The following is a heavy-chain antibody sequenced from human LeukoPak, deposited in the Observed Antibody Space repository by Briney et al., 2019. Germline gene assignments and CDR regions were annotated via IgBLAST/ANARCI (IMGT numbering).Heavy chain of an antibody. V-gene: IGHV3-7*01. CDR1: GFTFSSHW. CDR2: IKQEGRDK. J-gene: IGHJ4*02. CDR3: ARASAVAGTRDY. D-gene: IGHD6-19*01. Sequence: GRSLRLSCAASGFTFSSHWMSWVRQAPGKGLEWVANIKQEGRDKNYVDSVKGRFTISRDNPKNALYLQMNSLRAGDTAIYYCARASAVAGTRDYWGQGTLVTVSS.